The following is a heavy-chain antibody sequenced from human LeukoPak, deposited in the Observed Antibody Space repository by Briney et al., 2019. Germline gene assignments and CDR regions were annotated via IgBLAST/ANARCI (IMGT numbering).Heavy chain of an antibody. CDR3: ARGIHYDFWSGYLYYYYGMDV. CDR2: INHSGST. CDR1: GGSFSGYY. V-gene: IGHV4-34*01. Sequence: SETLSLTCAVYGGSFSGYYWSWIRQPPGKGLEWIGEINHSGSTNYNPSLKSRVTISVDTSKNQFSLKLRSVTAADTAVYYCARGIHYDFWSGYLYYYYGMDVWGQGTTVTVSS. D-gene: IGHD3-3*01. J-gene: IGHJ6*02.